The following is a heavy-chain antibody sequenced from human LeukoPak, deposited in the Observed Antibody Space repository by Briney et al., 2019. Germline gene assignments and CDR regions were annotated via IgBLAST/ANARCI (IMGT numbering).Heavy chain of an antibody. Sequence: PSETLSLTCTVSGGSISSYYWSWIRQPPGKGLEWIGYIYYSGSTNYNPSLKSRVTISVDTSKNQFSLKLSSVTAADTAVYYCARSYYDFWSGYSGYFDYWGQGTLVTVSS. D-gene: IGHD3-3*01. CDR3: ARSYYDFWSGYSGYFDY. CDR1: GGSISSYY. V-gene: IGHV4-59*01. J-gene: IGHJ4*02. CDR2: IYYSGST.